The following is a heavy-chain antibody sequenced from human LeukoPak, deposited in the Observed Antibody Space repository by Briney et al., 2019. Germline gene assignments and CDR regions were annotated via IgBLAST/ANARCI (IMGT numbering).Heavy chain of an antibody. CDR2: ISSSGSTI. Sequence: GGSLRLSCAASGFTFSDYYMSWIRQAPGKGLGWVSYISSSGSTIYYADSVKGRFTISRDNAKNSLYLQMNSLRAEDTAVYYCAREDCSKLFVYWGQGTLVTVSS. CDR3: AREDCSKLFVY. V-gene: IGHV3-11*04. CDR1: GFTFSDYY. D-gene: IGHD4-11*01. J-gene: IGHJ4*02.